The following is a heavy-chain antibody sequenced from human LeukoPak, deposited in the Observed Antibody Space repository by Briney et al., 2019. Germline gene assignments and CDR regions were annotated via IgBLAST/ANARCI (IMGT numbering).Heavy chain of an antibody. CDR2: LYTTDNT. J-gene: IGHJ6*03. CDR1: AASITIGRYY. V-gene: IGHV4-61*02. D-gene: IGHD2-21*02. Sequence: SEPLSLPCSVSAASITIGRYYWTWIRPPTGRGREWIGRLYTTDNTNYDPSLESRVSISVDTSKSQFYLQLTSVTAADTAVYFCARGVVTDDYYMDVWGKGITVIVSS. CDR3: ARGVVTDDYYMDV.